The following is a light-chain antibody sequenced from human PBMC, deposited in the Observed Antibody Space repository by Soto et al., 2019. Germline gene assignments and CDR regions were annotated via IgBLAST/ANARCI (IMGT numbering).Light chain of an antibody. CDR2: GAS. Sequence: EIVLTQSPATLSLSPGESAPISCRASQGVSSYLAWYQQKPGQAPRILIYGASNRATGIPDRFSGSGSGTDFTLTISRLDPEYFAVYYCQQYGSSGTLGQGTKVDI. CDR3: QQYGSSGT. CDR1: QGVSSY. J-gene: IGKJ1*01. V-gene: IGKV3-20*01.